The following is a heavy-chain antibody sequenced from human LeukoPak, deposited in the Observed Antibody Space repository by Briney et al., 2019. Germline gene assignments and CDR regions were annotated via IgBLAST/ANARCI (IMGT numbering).Heavy chain of an antibody. D-gene: IGHD7-27*01. CDR2: IYPGDSDI. CDR1: GYRFNIYW. Sequence: GESLKISCKVSGYRFNIYWIGWVRQMSGRGPEWMGIIYPGDSDIRYSPSFQGQVNISADKSISTAYLQWNSLKVSDTAMYYCVRRTTGEYYFDYWGQGTLVTVSS. J-gene: IGHJ4*02. V-gene: IGHV5-51*01. CDR3: VRRTTGEYYFDY.